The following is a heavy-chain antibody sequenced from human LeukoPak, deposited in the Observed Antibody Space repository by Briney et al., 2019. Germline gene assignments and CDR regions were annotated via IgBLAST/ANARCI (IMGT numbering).Heavy chain of an antibody. CDR2: INHSGST. J-gene: IGHJ4*02. V-gene: IGHV4-34*01. Sequence: PSETLSLTCAVYGGSFSGYYWSWIRQPPGKGLEWIGEINHSGSTNYNPSLKSRVTISVDTSKNQFSLKLSSVTAADTAVYYCASTIYGSGSYYIIDYWGQGTLVTVSS. CDR1: GGSFSGYY. D-gene: IGHD3-10*01. CDR3: ASTIYGSGSYYIIDY.